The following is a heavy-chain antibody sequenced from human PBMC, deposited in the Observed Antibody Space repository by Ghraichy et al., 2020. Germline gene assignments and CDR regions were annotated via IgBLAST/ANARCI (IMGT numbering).Heavy chain of an antibody. D-gene: IGHD6-13*01. Sequence: SETLSLTCTFSGGSIIDGHYYWGWVRQPPGKGLEWIGGLFCGGTNFYIPSLKSRVTTSFDASKNQFSLRLTSVTAADTAMYYCARGGSFIYPPGDDGFDLWGQGTMVTVSS. CDR1: GGSIIDGHYY. CDR2: LFCGGTN. CDR3: ARGGSFIYPPGDDGFDL. J-gene: IGHJ3*01. V-gene: IGHV4-39*07.